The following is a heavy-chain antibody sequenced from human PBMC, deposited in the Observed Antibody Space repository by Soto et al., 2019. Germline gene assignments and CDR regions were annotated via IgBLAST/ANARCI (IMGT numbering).Heavy chain of an antibody. V-gene: IGHV1-18*01. CDR2: ISAYNGNT. Sequence: ASVKVSCKASGYTFRNYGITWLRQAPGQGLEWMGWISAYNGNTNYAQKFQGRVIMTTDTSTTTAYVELRSLGSDDTATYYCARDHDVVATGRYFDYWGQGTLVTVSS. J-gene: IGHJ4*02. D-gene: IGHD5-12*01. CDR3: ARDHDVVATGRYFDY. CDR1: GYTFRNYG.